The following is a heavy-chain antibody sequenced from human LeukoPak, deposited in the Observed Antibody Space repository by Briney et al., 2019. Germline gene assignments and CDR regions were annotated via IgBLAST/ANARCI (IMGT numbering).Heavy chain of an antibody. CDR1: GGTFSSYA. CDR3: ARSRRYYGLNYYYYMDV. Sequence: ASVKVSCKASGGTFSSYAISWVRQAPGQGLEWMGVIIPIFGTANYAQKFQGRVTITADESTSTAYMELSSLRSEDTAVYYCARSRRYYGLNYYYYMDVWGKGTTVTVSS. V-gene: IGHV1-69*13. CDR2: IIPIFGTA. J-gene: IGHJ6*03. D-gene: IGHD1-26*01.